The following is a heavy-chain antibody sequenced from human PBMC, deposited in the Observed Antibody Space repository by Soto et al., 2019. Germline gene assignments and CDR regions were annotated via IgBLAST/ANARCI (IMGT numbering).Heavy chain of an antibody. J-gene: IGHJ5*02. D-gene: IGHD3-16*02. CDR2: IYYSGST. V-gene: IGHV4-39*01. CDR3: ARQRGDYIWGSYRPNWFDP. Sequence: QLQLQESGPGLVKPSETLSLTCTVSGGSISSSTYYWGWIRQPPGKGLEWIGTIYYSGSTYYNPSVKSRVTISVDTSRYQFALKLSSVTAADTAVYYCARQRGDYIWGSYRPNWFDPWGQGTLVTVSS. CDR1: GGSISSSTYY.